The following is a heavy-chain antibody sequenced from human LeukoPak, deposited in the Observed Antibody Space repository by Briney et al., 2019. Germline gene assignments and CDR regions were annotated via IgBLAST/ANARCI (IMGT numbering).Heavy chain of an antibody. J-gene: IGHJ6*02. CDR2: ISGSGGST. Sequence: GGSLRLSCAASGFTFSSYAMSWVSQAPGKGLEWVSSISGSGGSTYYADSVKGRFTISRDNSKNTLYLQMNSLRAEDTAVYYCAKASHPTTVTTHNKYYYYYGMDVWGQGTTVTVSS. CDR1: GFTFSSYA. D-gene: IGHD4-17*01. V-gene: IGHV3-23*01. CDR3: AKASHPTTVTTHNKYYYYYGMDV.